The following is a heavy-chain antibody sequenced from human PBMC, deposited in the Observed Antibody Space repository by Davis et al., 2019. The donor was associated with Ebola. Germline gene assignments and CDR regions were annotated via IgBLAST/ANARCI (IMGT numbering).Heavy chain of an antibody. Sequence: SETLSLTCAVYAASFSGYYCTWIRQPPGKGLEWVGEINHSGTTNYNPSLKSRVTISIDTSKNQFSLKMSSVTAADTAVYYCASDIGYCSGGSCYSDYYYGMDVWGQGTTVTVAS. D-gene: IGHD2-15*01. CDR2: INHSGTT. CDR3: ASDIGYCSGGSCYSDYYYGMDV. J-gene: IGHJ6*02. V-gene: IGHV4-34*01. CDR1: AASFSGYY.